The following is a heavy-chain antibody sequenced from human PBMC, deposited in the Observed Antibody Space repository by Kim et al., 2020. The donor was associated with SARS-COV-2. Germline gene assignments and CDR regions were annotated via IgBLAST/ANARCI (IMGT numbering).Heavy chain of an antibody. J-gene: IGHJ3*02. V-gene: IGHV3-7*01. CDR3: ARDGDLYSSGKDAFDI. CDR2: IKQDGNQK. D-gene: IGHD6-19*01. CDR1: GFTFSSYW. Sequence: GGSLRLSCAASGFTFSSYWMTWVRQAPGNGLEWVANIKQDGNQKYYVYSVKGRFTISRDNAKNSLYLQMNSLRAEDTALYYCARDGDLYSSGKDAFDIWGQGTMVTVSS.